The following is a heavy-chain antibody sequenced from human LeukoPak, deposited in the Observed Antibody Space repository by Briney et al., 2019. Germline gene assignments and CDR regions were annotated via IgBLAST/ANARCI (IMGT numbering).Heavy chain of an antibody. J-gene: IGHJ4*02. CDR3: AREIPTHYYGSGSYSYFDY. CDR1: GGSVSSGSYY. Sequence: SETLSLTCTVSGGSVSSGSYYWSWIRQPPGKGLEWIGYIYYSGSTNYNPSLKSRVTISVDTSKNQFSLKLSSVTAADTAVYYCAREIPTHYYGSGSYSYFDYWGPGTLVTVSS. D-gene: IGHD3-10*01. CDR2: IYYSGST. V-gene: IGHV4-61*01.